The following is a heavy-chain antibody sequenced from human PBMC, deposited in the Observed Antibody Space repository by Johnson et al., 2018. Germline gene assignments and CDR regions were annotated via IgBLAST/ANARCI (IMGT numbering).Heavy chain of an antibody. D-gene: IGHD6-19*01. J-gene: IGHJ3*02. V-gene: IGHV4-59*01. CDR3: AGRHPQWLPPNEAFDI. CDR2: IYYTGTT. CDR1: GGSISDYY. Sequence: QVQLQESGPGLVKPSETLSLTCTVSGGSISDYYWSWIRQPPGKGLEWIGYIYYTGTTNYNPSLNGRGTLSVDTSKNQFSLKVVSLTAADTAVDYCAGRHPQWLPPNEAFDIWGQATMVTVSS.